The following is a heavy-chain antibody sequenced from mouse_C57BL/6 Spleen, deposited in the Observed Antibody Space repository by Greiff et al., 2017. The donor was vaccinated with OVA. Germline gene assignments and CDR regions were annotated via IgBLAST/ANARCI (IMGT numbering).Heavy chain of an antibody. V-gene: IGHV1-82*01. D-gene: IGHD2-4*01. CDR3: ARWDYYDYDEEGFDY. CDR2: IYPGDGDT. CDR1: GYAFSSSW. J-gene: IGHJ2*01. Sequence: QVQLQQSGPELVKPGASVKISCKASGYAFSSSWMNWVKQRPGKGLEWIGRIYPGDGDTNYNGKFKGKATLTADKSSSTAYMQLSSLTSEDSAVYFCARWDYYDYDEEGFDYWGQGTTLTVSS.